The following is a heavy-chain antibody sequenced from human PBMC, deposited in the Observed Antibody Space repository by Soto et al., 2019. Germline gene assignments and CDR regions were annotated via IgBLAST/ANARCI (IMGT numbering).Heavy chain of an antibody. CDR2: IYHSGST. CDR1: GGSISSGCYS. J-gene: IGHJ5*02. D-gene: IGHD3-16*02. CDR3: ARRRGDYVWGSYRSGWFDP. Sequence: LSLTCAVSGGSISSGCYSWSWIRQPPGKGLEWIGYIYHSGSTYYNPSLKSRVTISVDRSKNQFSLKLSSVTAADTAVYYCARRRGDYVWGSYRSGWFDPWGQGTLVTVSS. V-gene: IGHV4-30-2*01.